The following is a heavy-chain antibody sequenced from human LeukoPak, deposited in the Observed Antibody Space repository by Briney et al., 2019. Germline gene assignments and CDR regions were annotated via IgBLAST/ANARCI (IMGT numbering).Heavy chain of an antibody. D-gene: IGHD3-22*01. CDR2: ISYDGSNK. J-gene: IGHJ3*02. CDR1: GFTFSSYG. CDR3: AKDDDSEAFDI. Sequence: PGGSLRLSCAASGFTFSSYGMHWVRQAPGKGLEWVAVISYDGSNKYYADSVKGRFTISRDNSKNTLYLQMNSLRAEDTAVYYCAKDDDSEAFDIWGQGTMVTVSS. V-gene: IGHV3-30*18.